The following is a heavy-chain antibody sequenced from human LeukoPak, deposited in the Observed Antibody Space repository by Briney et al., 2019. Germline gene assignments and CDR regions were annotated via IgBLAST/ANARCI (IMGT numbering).Heavy chain of an antibody. CDR1: GFTFSSYS. J-gene: IGHJ4*02. Sequence: PGGSLRLSCAASGFTFSSYSMNWVRQAPGKGLEWVSSISSSSSYIYYADSVKGRFTNSRDNAKNSLYLQMNSLRAEDTAVYYCARVARDYIAVAGTSVDYFDYWGQGTLVTVSS. D-gene: IGHD6-19*01. CDR3: ARVARDYIAVAGTSVDYFDY. CDR2: ISSSSSYI. V-gene: IGHV3-21*01.